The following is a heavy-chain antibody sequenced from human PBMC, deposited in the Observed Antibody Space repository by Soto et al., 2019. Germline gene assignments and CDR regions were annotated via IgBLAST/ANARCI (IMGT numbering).Heavy chain of an antibody. CDR1: GFTFSDYA. J-gene: IGHJ4*02. V-gene: IGHV3-23*01. D-gene: IGHD1-26*01. CDR2: IRETGNT. CDR3: AKQQMGVIRALDY. Sequence: PGGSLRLSRAASGFTFSDYAMSWIRQAPGKGLEWVSTIRETGNTYYADSVRGRFATSRDNSENTLYLQMSSLRAEDTAVYYCAKQQMGVIRALDYWGQGTLVTVSS.